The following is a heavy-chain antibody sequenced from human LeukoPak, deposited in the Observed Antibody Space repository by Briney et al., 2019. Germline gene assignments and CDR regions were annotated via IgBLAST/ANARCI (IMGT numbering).Heavy chain of an antibody. Sequence: GGSLRLSCAASGFTFSTYGMSWVRQAPGKGLEWVSAISGSGGSTYYADSVKGRFTISRDNSKNTLYLQMNSLRAEDTAVYYCARDNYCSSTSCYNFDYWGQGTLVTVSS. CDR3: ARDNYCSSTSCYNFDY. CDR1: GFTFSTYG. CDR2: ISGSGGST. V-gene: IGHV3-23*01. J-gene: IGHJ4*02. D-gene: IGHD2-2*02.